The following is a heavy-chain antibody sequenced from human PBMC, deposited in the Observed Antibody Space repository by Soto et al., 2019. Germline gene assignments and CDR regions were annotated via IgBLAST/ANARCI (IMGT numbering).Heavy chain of an antibody. V-gene: IGHV1-8*01. Sequence: ASVKVSCKASGYTFTSYDINLVRQATGQGLEWMGWMNPNSGNTGYAQKFQGRVTMTRNTSISTAYMELSSLTLEDTAVYCCAAVQGGGATFHFWGPGTLVTVSS. CDR2: MNPNSGNT. J-gene: IGHJ4*02. CDR1: GYTFTSYD. D-gene: IGHD1-26*01. CDR3: AAVQGGGATFHF.